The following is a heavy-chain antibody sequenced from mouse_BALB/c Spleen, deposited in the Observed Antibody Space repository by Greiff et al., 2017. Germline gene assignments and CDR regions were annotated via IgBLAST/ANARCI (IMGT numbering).Heavy chain of an antibody. Sequence: VQLQQSGAELAKPGASVKMSCKASGYTFTSYWMHWVKQRPGQGLEWIGYINPSTGYTEYNQKFKDKATLTADKSSSTAYMQLSSLTSEDSAVYYCARWDGYSYAMDYWGQGTSVTVSS. D-gene: IGHD2-3*01. CDR2: INPSTGYT. V-gene: IGHV1-7*01. CDR3: ARWDGYSYAMDY. CDR1: GYTFTSYW. J-gene: IGHJ4*01.